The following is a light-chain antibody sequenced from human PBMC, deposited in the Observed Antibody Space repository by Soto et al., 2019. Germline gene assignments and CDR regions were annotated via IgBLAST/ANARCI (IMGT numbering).Light chain of an antibody. CDR2: GVS. CDR3: QQYGTAPWT. J-gene: IGKJ1*01. CDR1: QAVSSSY. Sequence: ENVLTQSPGTLSLSPGERATLSCRASQAVSSSYIAWYQQKPGLAPRLLMYGVSTRATGIPDRFSGSGSGTDFTLTISRLEPEDFAVYYCQQYGTAPWTFGQGTMVEIK. V-gene: IGKV3-20*01.